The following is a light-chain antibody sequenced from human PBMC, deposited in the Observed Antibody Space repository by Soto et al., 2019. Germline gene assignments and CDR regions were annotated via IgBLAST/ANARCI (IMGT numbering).Light chain of an antibody. CDR3: QQYGSSGT. CDR2: GAS. CDR1: QSVSNNY. J-gene: IGKJ1*01. V-gene: IGKV3-20*01. Sequence: EIVLTQSPGTLSLSPGERATLSCRASQSVSNNYLAWYQQKPGQAPRLLMYGASNRATGIPDRFSGSGSGTDFTLTLSRLEPEDFAVYYCQQYGSSGTFGQGTKVEIK.